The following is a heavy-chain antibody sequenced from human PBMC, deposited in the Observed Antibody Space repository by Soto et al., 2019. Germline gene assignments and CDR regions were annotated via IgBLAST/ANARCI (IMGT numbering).Heavy chain of an antibody. Sequence: EVQLVESGGGLVQPGGSLRLSCAASGFTFSSYSMNWVRQAPGKGLEWVSYISSSSSTIYYADSVKGRFNISRDNAKNSLDQQMNSLRAEDTAVYYCARDEDWNDVRGCDYWGQGTLVTVSS. J-gene: IGHJ4*02. CDR2: ISSSSSTI. V-gene: IGHV3-48*01. CDR3: ARDEDWNDVRGCDY. D-gene: IGHD1-1*01. CDR1: GFTFSSYS.